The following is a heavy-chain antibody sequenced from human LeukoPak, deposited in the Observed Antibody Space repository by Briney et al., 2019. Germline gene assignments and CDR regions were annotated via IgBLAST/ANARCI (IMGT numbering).Heavy chain of an antibody. D-gene: IGHD1-7*01. CDR3: ARDSGTPPWYFDP. CDR2: IYYSGST. Sequence: SETLSLTCTVSGGSISSSSYYWGWIRQPPGTGLEWIGSIYYSGSTYYNPSLKSRVTISVDTSKNQFSLKLSSVTAADTAVYYCARDSGTPPWYFDPWGRGTLVTVSS. J-gene: IGHJ2*01. V-gene: IGHV4-39*02. CDR1: GGSISSSSYY.